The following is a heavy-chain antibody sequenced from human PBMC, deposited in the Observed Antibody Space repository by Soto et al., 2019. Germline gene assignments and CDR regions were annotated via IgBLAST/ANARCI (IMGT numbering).Heavy chain of an antibody. CDR2: ISGSGGST. V-gene: IGHV3-23*01. CDR3: AKAAYYDFWSGYYKGYYFDY. J-gene: IGHJ4*02. CDR1: GFTFSSYA. D-gene: IGHD3-3*01. Sequence: GGSLRLSCAASGFTFSSYAMSWVRQAPGKGLEWVSAISGSGGSTYYADSVKGRSTISRDNSKNTLYLQMNSLRAEDTAVYYCAKAAYYDFWSGYYKGYYFDYWGQGTLVTVSS.